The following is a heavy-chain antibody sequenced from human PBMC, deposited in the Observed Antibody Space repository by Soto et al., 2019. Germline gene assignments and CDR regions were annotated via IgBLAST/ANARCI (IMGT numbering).Heavy chain of an antibody. CDR3: AKAQEASGNVNSYFDY. CDR1: GFTFSSYA. Sequence: PGGSLRLSCAASGFTFSSYAMSWVRQAPGKGLEWVSVMTGSGGTTYYTDSVRGRFTVSGDNSKNTLYLQMNSLRAEDTAVYYCAKAQEASGNVNSYFDYWRQGTQVTVSS. D-gene: IGHD2-15*01. J-gene: IGHJ4*02. CDR2: MTGSGGTT. V-gene: IGHV3-23*01.